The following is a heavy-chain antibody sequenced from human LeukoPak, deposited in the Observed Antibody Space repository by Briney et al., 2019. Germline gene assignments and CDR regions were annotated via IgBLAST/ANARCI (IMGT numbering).Heavy chain of an antibody. CDR2: IYYSGST. V-gene: IGHV4-59*12. CDR1: GGSISSYY. D-gene: IGHD2-2*01. CDR3: ARSPTKRVPEDY. J-gene: IGHJ4*02. Sequence: SETLSLTCTVSGGSISSYYWSWIRQPPGKGLEWIGYIYYSGSTNYRPSLKSRVTISVDTSKNQFSLRLTSVTAADTAVYYCARSPTKRVPEDYWGQGTLVTVSS.